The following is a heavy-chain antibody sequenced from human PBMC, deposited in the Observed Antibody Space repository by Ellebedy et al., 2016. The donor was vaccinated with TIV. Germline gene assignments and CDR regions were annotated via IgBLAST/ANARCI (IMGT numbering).Heavy chain of an antibody. CDR1: GFTFSSYG. D-gene: IGHD3-10*01. CDR2: ISYDGSNK. J-gene: IGHJ6*02. Sequence: GESLKISXAASGFTFSSYGMHWVRQAPGKGLEWVAVISYDGSNKYYADSVKGRFTISRDNSKNTLYLQMSSLRAEDTAVYYCAKAVGIMVRVMDVWGQGTTVTVSS. V-gene: IGHV3-30*18. CDR3: AKAVGIMVRVMDV.